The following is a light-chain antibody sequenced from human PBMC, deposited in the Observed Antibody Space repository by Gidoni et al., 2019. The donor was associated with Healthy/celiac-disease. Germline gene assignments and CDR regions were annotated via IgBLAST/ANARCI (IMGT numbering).Light chain of an antibody. CDR1: QGISNY. CDR3: QQCNSYPIT. J-gene: IGKJ5*01. CDR2: AAS. V-gene: IGKV1-16*02. Sequence: DIQMTRSPSSLSASVGDRVTITCRASQGISNYLAWFQQKPGKAPQPLIYAASSLQSGVQSKFSGSGSGTDFPLTISSLPPEDFATYYCQQCNSYPITFGQGTRLEIK.